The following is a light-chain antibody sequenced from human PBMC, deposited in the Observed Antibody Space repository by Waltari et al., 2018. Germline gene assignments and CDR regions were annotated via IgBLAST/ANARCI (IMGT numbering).Light chain of an antibody. CDR3: QQYYRYYT. V-gene: IGKV1-5*01. CDR1: QRINTW. Sequence: IQMTQSPSALSASVGDRVTITCRASQRINTWMAWYQQRPGKAPKVLIYDVSTLESGVPSRFSGSGSGTEFTPAINNLQPEDFATYYCQQYYRYYTFGQGTKLEIK. CDR2: DVS. J-gene: IGKJ2*01.